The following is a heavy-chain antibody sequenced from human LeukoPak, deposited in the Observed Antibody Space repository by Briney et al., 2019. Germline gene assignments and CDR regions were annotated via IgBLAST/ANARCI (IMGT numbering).Heavy chain of an antibody. CDR1: GGSVSSGSYY. CDR3: AREYCSSTSCYGWFDP. V-gene: IGHV4-61*01. CDR2: IYYSGST. J-gene: IGHJ5*02. D-gene: IGHD2-2*01. Sequence: SETLSLTCTVSGGSVSSGSYYWSWIRQPPGKGLEWIGYIYYSGSTNYNPSLKSRVTISVDTSKNQFSLKLSSVTAADTAVYYCAREYCSSTSCYGWFDPWGQGTLVTVSS.